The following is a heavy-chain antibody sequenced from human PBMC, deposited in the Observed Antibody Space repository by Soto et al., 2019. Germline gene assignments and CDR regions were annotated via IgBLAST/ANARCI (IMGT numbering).Heavy chain of an antibody. CDR2: INPNSGGT. CDR1: GYTFTGYY. V-gene: IGHV1-2*02. D-gene: IGHD3-10*01. CDR3: ARDVSDTMVRGTGFQH. Sequence: QVQLVQSGAEVKKPGASVKVSCKASGYTFTGYYMHWVRQAPGQGLEWMGWINPNSGGTNYAQKFQGRVTMTRDTSISTAYMELSRLRSDDTAVYYCARDVSDTMVRGTGFQHWGQGTLVTVSS. J-gene: IGHJ1*01.